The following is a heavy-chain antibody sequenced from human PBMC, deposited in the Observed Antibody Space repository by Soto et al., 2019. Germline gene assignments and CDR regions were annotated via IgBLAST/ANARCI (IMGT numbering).Heavy chain of an antibody. CDR2: IYDRATT. CDR1: GALITMDHNY. V-gene: IGHV4-31*03. J-gene: IGHJ4*02. D-gene: IGHD1-1*01. CDR3: ALAMGPTTGLEY. Sequence: SETLSLTCSVSGALITMDHNYWRLIRHLPGKGLEWIGSIYDRATTAFNPSLTSRLALSVYTSKKKFSLRLSHVPAADAAVYHCALAMGPTTGLEYWGQGIMVTVSS.